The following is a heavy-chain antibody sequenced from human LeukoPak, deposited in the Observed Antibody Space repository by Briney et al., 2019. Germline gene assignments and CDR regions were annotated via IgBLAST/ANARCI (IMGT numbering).Heavy chain of an antibody. CDR2: ISSSGRAI. Sequence: GGSLRLSCAASGFTFNNYWMHWVRQAPGKGLEWVSYISSSGRAIYYADSVEGRFTISRDNAKNSLYLHMNSLRAEDTAVYFCARADYWGQGTLVTVSS. CDR3: ARADY. J-gene: IGHJ4*02. V-gene: IGHV3-48*04. CDR1: GFTFNNYW.